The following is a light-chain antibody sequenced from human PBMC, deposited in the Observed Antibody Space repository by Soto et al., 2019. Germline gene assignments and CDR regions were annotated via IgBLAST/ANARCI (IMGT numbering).Light chain of an antibody. Sequence: DIQMTQSPSSLSASVGDRVTITSRASQSISTYLNWYQQKLGKAPKLLISGASSLQGGVPSRFSGSGSGTDFTLTISSLQPEAFATYYCQHGSFTLTFSGGTKFEIK. CDR2: GAS. J-gene: IGKJ4*01. V-gene: IGKV1-39*01. CDR1: QSISTY. CDR3: QHGSFTLT.